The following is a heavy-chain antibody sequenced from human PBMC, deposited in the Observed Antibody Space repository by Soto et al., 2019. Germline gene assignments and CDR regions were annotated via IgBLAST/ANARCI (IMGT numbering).Heavy chain of an antibody. CDR1: GFTFSSYD. J-gene: IGHJ4*02. CDR3: ARDTYGSGSNTFDY. CDR2: IGTAGDT. Sequence: EVQLVESGGGLVQPGGSLRLSCAASGFTFSSYDMHWVRQATGKGLEWVSAIGTAGDTYYPGSVKGRFTISRENAKNSLYLQRNSLRAGDTAVYYCARDTYGSGSNTFDYWGQGTLVTVSS. V-gene: IGHV3-13*01. D-gene: IGHD3-10*01.